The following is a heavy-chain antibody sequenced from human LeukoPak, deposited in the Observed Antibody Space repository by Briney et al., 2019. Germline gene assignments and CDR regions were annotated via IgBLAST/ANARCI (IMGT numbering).Heavy chain of an antibody. CDR1: DGSISNYY. D-gene: IGHD1-7*01. CDR3: ARLGVRGVTGTDSYFDY. CDR2: IYNSGTT. Sequence: SQTLSLTCTDSDGSISNYYWNWLRQSPGKGLEWIGYIYNSGTTSYNPSLSSRVTISVDTSKNQFSLKLTSVTAADTAVYYCARLGVRGVTGTDSYFDYWGQGTLVTVSS. V-gene: IGHV4-59*08. J-gene: IGHJ4*02.